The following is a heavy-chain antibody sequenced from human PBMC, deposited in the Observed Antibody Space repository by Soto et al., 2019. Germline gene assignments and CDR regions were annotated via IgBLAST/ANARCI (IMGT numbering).Heavy chain of an antibody. CDR1: GGSISSGGYY. J-gene: IGHJ4*02. V-gene: IGHV4-31*03. CDR3: ARDHEYYDSSTYLYYFDY. Sequence: PSETLSLTCTVFGGSISSGGYYWSWIRQHPGKGLEWIGYIYYTGSTYYNPSLKSRVTISVDTSKNQFSLKLSSVTAADTAVYYCARDHEYYDSSTYLYYFDYWGQGTLVTVSS. D-gene: IGHD3-22*01. CDR2: IYYTGST.